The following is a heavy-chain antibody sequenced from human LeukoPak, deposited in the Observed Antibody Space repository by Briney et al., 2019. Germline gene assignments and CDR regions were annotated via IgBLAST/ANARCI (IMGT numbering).Heavy chain of an antibody. CDR3: AGNPGIAAAGTFDY. CDR1: GYTFKNYY. D-gene: IGHD6-13*01. Sequence: ASVKVSCKASGYTFKNYYMHWVRQAPGQGLEWMGIINPSGGSTSYAQKFQGRVTITTDGSTSTAYMELSSLRSEDTAVYYCAGNPGIAAAGTFDYWGQGTLVTVSS. CDR2: INPSGGST. J-gene: IGHJ4*02. V-gene: IGHV1-46*02.